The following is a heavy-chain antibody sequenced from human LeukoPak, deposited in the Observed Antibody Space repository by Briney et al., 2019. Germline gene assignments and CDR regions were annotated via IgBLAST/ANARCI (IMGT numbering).Heavy chain of an antibody. CDR1: GFTVSSNY. J-gene: IGHJ3*02. D-gene: IGHD1-26*01. V-gene: IGHV3-53*01. CDR3: ARDGGVGATRPDAFVI. CDR2: IYSGGST. Sequence: GGSLRLSCAASGFTVSSNYMSWVRQAPGKGLEWVSVIYSGGSTYYADSVKGRFTISRDNSKNTLYLQMNSLRAEDTAVYYCARDGGVGATRPDAFVIWGQGTMVTVSS.